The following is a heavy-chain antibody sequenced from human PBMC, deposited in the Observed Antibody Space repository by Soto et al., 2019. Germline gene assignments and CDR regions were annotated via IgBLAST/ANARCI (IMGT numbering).Heavy chain of an antibody. CDR1: GYTFTNYA. CDR3: ARDLAAAGPFDN. J-gene: IGHJ4*02. V-gene: IGHV1-18*01. CDR2: ISAYNGNT. D-gene: IGHD6-13*01. Sequence: QVQLVQSGAEVKKPGASVKVSCKASGYTFTNYAFSWVRQAPGQGLEWMGWISAYNGNTNYPQKLQGRVTMTTDTSTSTAYMELRSLRSDDTAVYYCARDLAAAGPFDNWGQGTLLTVSS.